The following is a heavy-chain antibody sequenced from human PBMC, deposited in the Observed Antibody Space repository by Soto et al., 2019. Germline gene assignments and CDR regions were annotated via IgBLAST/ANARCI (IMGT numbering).Heavy chain of an antibody. Sequence: QLVESGGGVVQPGTSLRLSCAAYGFPFGNYGMHWVRQAPGKGLEWGSLILHDGSEEFYRDSVRGRFTISRDNSKNRLYLQMNSLRDDDTAIYYCGRDDDAGPNALDLWGQGTMVSVSS. CDR1: GFPFGNYG. CDR2: ILHDGSEE. D-gene: IGHD1-1*01. J-gene: IGHJ3*01. CDR3: GRDDDAGPNALDL. V-gene: IGHV3-33*01.